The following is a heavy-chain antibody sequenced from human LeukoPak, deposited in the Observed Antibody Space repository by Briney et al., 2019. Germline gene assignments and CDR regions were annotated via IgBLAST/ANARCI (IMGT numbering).Heavy chain of an antibody. CDR2: ISDSGDGT. D-gene: IGHD6-13*01. V-gene: IGHV3-23*01. Sequence: GGSLRPSCAASGFTFRTYAMSWVRQAPGEGLEWVSGISDSGDGTYYAESVKGRFTISRDNSKNTVFLQMNSLRADDTAKYYCAKDKAPGSWHTPSDFWGQGTLVTVSS. J-gene: IGHJ4*02. CDR1: GFTFRTYA. CDR3: AKDKAPGSWHTPSDF.